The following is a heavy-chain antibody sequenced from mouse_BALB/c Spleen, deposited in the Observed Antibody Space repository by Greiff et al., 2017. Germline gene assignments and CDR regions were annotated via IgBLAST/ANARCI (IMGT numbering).Heavy chain of an antibody. J-gene: IGHJ1*01. CDR1: GYTFNSYW. Sequence: QVQLQQSGAELAKPGASVKMSCKASGYTFNSYWMHWVKQRPGQGLEWIGYINPSTGYTEYNQKFKDKATLTADKSSSTAYLQLSSLTSEDSAVYYCARDRRGYLDVWGAGTTVTVSP. CDR3: ARDRRGYLDV. CDR2: INPSTGYT. V-gene: IGHV1-7*01.